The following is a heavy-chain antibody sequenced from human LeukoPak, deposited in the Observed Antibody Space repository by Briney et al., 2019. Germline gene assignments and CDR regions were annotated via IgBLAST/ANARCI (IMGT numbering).Heavy chain of an antibody. CDR2: ISYDGSNK. CDR3: ARDGGDGDYVGYFDY. CDR1: GFTFSSYA. V-gene: IGHV3-30-3*01. Sequence: GGSLRLSCAASGFTFSSYAMHWVRQAPGKGLEWVAVISYDGSNKYYADSVKGRFTISRDNSKNTLYLQMNSLRAEDTAVYYCARDGGDGDYVGYFDYWGQGTLVTVSS. J-gene: IGHJ4*02. D-gene: IGHD4-17*01.